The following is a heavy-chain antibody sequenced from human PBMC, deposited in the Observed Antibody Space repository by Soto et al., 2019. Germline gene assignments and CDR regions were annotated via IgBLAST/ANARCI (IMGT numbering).Heavy chain of an antibody. CDR2: IYYSGST. Sequence: PSETLSLTCTVSGGSISSYYWSWIRQPPGKGLEWIGYIYYSGSTNYNPSLKSRVTISVDTSKNQFSLKLSSVTAADTAVYYCARVIITFGGVIEVWFDPWGQGTLVTVSS. CDR3: ARVIITFGGVIEVWFDP. CDR1: GGSISSYY. J-gene: IGHJ5*02. D-gene: IGHD3-16*02. V-gene: IGHV4-59*01.